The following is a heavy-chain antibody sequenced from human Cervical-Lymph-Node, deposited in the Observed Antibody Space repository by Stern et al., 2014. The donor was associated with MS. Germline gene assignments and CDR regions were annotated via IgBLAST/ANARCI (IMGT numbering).Heavy chain of an antibody. CDR2: IYTGDSYP. V-gene: IGHV5-51*01. D-gene: IGHD1-26*01. CDR1: GYTFSNYW. Sequence: VQLVQSGTEVKRPGQSLKISCKGSGYTFSNYWIGWVRQMPGKGLEGMGIIYTGDSYPRYSPSFQGHVTMSADKSINTAYLQWNNLRASDTAMYYCARQAGASTTYYFDYWGQGALVTVSS. CDR3: ARQAGASTTYYFDY. J-gene: IGHJ4*02.